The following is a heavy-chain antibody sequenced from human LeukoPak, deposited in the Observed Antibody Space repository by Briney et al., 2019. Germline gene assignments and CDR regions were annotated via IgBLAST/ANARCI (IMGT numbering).Heavy chain of an antibody. J-gene: IGHJ4*02. CDR3: ARGGLKGQIDY. CDR1: GYTFTGYY. Sequence: ASVKVSCKASGYTFTGYYLHWVRQAPGQGLEWIGRITPNSGVTNYAQKFQGRVTMTRDTSNSTAYMEVSRLRSDDTAVYYCARGGLKGQIDYWGQGTLVTVSS. CDR2: ITPNSGVT. V-gene: IGHV1-2*06.